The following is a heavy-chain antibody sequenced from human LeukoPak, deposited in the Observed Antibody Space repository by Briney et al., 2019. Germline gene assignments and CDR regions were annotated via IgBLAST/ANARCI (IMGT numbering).Heavy chain of an antibody. Sequence: PVASVTVSCKASGYTFTSYYMHWVRQAPGQGLEWMGIINPSGASTSYAQKFQGGVTMTRDTSTSTVYMELSSLRSEDTAVYYCARETLEPYFDYWGQGTLVTVSS. D-gene: IGHD3-3*01. CDR1: GYTFTSYY. CDR3: ARETLEPYFDY. CDR2: INPSGAST. J-gene: IGHJ4*02. V-gene: IGHV1-46*01.